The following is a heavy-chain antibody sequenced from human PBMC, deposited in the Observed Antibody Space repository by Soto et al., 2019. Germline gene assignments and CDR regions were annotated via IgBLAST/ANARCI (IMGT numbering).Heavy chain of an antibody. CDR3: ARHPTYGSGSFRVWYYYYYMDV. V-gene: IGHV3-7*01. Sequence: GGSLRLSCAASGFTFSSSAMSWVRQAPGKGLEWVANFNQSGGDTHYVDSVKGRFTISRDTAKNSLYVQMNSLRAEDTAVYYCARHPTYGSGSFRVWYYYYYMDVWGKGTTVTVSS. J-gene: IGHJ6*03. D-gene: IGHD3-10*01. CDR1: GFTFSSSA. CDR2: FNQSGGDT.